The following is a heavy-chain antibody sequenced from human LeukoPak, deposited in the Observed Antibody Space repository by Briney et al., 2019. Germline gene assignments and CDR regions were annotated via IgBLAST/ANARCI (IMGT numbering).Heavy chain of an antibody. CDR3: ARGQYFGF. CDR1: GYTFTSYD. CDR2: MNPNSGNT. V-gene: IGHV1-8*01. Sequence: ASVKVSCKAAGYTFTSYDINWGRQATGQGLEWMGWMNPNSGNTGYAQKFQGRVTMTEDTSTDTAYMELRSLRSDDTAVYYCARGQYFGFWGQGALVTVSS. J-gene: IGHJ4*02.